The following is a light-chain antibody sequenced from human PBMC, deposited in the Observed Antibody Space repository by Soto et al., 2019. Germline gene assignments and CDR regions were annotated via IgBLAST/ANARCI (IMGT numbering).Light chain of an antibody. CDR3: QQYYSTPWT. Sequence: DIVMTQSPDSLAVSLCEKATINCKSSQSVLYSSNNKNYLTWYQQKPGQAPKLLIYWASTRESGVPDRFSGSGSGTDFTLTISSLQAEDVAVYYCQQYYSTPWTFGQGTKVEIK. V-gene: IGKV4-1*01. J-gene: IGKJ1*01. CDR2: WAS. CDR1: QSVLYSSNNKNY.